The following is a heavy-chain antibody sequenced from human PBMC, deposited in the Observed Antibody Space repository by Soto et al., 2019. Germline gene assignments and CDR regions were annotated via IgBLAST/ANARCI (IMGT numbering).Heavy chain of an antibody. V-gene: IGHV3-21*01. D-gene: IGHD6-13*01. CDR1: GFTFRSFT. Sequence: VASVKVSCAASGFTFRSFTMNWVRQAPGKGLEWVSTISSNSAYIYYTDALRGRFTISRDNAKNSLHLQMNSLRAEDTAVYYCTRDASRDSSARGWFDPWGPGTLVTVSS. CDR3: TRDASRDSSARGWFDP. J-gene: IGHJ5*02. CDR2: ISSNSAYI.